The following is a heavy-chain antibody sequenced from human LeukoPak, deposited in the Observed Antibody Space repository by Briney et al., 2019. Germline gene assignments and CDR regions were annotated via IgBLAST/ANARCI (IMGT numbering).Heavy chain of an antibody. D-gene: IGHD4-11*01. CDR1: GFTFSSYS. CDR2: ISSSSSYI. J-gene: IGHJ6*03. V-gene: IGHV3-21*01. Sequence: GGSLRLSCAASGFTFSSYSMTWVRQAPGKGLEWVSSISSSSSYIYYADSVKGRFTISRDNAKNSLYLQMNSLRAEDTAVYYCARGSNYAYYYYYMDVWGKGTTVTVSS. CDR3: ARGSNYAYYYYYMDV.